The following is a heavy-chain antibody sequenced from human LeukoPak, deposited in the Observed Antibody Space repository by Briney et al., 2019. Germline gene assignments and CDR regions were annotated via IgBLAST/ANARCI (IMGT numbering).Heavy chain of an antibody. V-gene: IGHV1-2*04. J-gene: IGHJ1*01. CDR2: INPKNGDT. D-gene: IGHD6-25*01. CDR3: ARGSPVAAAGTAYFHH. CDR1: GYTFTDYY. Sequence: GASVKVSCKASGYTFTDYYMHWVRQAPGQGLEWMGWINPKNGDTNYAQEFRGWVTMTGDTAISTVYIELSRSRSDDTAMYYCARGSPVAAAGTAYFHHWGQGTLVTVSS.